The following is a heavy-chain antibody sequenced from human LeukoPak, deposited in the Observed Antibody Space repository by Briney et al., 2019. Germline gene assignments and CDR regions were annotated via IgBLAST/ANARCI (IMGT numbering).Heavy chain of an antibody. V-gene: IGHV1-2*02. Sequence: WASVKVSCKASGYTFTGYYMHWVRQAPGQGLEWMGWINPNSGGTNYAQKFQGRVTMTRDTSISTAYMELSRLRSDDTAVCYCARVKYYYGSGSYFYWGQGTLVTVSS. D-gene: IGHD3-10*01. CDR3: ARVKYYYGSGSYFY. J-gene: IGHJ4*02. CDR1: GYTFTGYY. CDR2: INPNSGGT.